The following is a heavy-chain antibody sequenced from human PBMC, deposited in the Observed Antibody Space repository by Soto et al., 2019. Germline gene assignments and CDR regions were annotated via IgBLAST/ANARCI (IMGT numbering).Heavy chain of an antibody. D-gene: IGHD3-16*01. CDR1: GFTFRSYV. CDR2: TSYDGSNN. J-gene: IGHJ5*02. CDR3: ARWGTTGGLDV. Sequence: QVQLVESGGGVVQPGTSLRLTCVGSGFTFRSYVIHWVRQAPGKGLEWVALTSYDGSNNFYGDSVKGRFTISRHNSRNTVELLMDSLRFEDTALYDCARWGTTGGLDVWGQGTLVAVSS. V-gene: IGHV3-33*05.